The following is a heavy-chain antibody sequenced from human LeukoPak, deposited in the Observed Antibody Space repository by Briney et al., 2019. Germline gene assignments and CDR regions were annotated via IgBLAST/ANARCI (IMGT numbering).Heavy chain of an antibody. CDR1: GFTFSSYS. D-gene: IGHD3-22*01. V-gene: IGHV3-21*04. Sequence: GSLRLSCAASGFTFSSYSMNWVRQAPGKGLEWVSSISSSSSYIYYADSVKGRFTISRDNAKNSLYLQMNSLRAEDTALYYCVKGAGYYYDSRFDYWGQGTLVTVSS. CDR2: ISSSSSYI. J-gene: IGHJ4*02. CDR3: VKGAGYYYDSRFDY.